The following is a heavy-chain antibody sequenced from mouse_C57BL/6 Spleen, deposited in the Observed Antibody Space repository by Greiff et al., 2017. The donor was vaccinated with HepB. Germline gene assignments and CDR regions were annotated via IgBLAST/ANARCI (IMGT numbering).Heavy chain of an antibody. D-gene: IGHD2-2*01. CDR3: AREEVYGYGYAMDY. Sequence: VQLKQSGPELVKPGASVKIPCKASGYTFTDYNMDWVKQSHGKSLEWIGDINSNNGGTIYNQKFKGKDTLTVDKSSSTAYMELRSLTSEDTAVYYCAREEVYGYGYAMDYWGQGTSVTVSS. V-gene: IGHV1-18*01. CDR1: GYTFTDYN. CDR2: INSNNGGT. J-gene: IGHJ4*01.